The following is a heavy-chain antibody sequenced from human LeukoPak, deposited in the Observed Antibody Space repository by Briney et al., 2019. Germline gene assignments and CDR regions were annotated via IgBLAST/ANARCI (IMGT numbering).Heavy chain of an antibody. CDR1: GCTFSRYA. D-gene: IGHD4-11*01. V-gene: IGHV1-69*04. CDR2: IIPILGIA. J-gene: IGHJ4*02. Sequence: AVTVSCKASGCTFSRYAISWVRQAPGQRREWMGRIIPILGIANYAQKFQGRVTITADKATSTAYMELSSLRSEDTAVYYCAIPAHYSLYYFDYWGQGTLVTVSS. CDR3: AIPAHYSLYYFDY.